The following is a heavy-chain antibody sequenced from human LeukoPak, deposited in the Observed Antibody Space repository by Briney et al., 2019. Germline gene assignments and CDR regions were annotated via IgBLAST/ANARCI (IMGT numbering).Heavy chain of an antibody. Sequence: SETLSLTCTVSGGFMSSTSYYWGWIRQPPGKGLEWIGSIYYSGSTYYNPSLKSRVTISIDTSKNLFSLKLDSLTPADTAVYYCARSATVTTGYFDYWGRGTLVAVSP. V-gene: IGHV4-39*07. CDR2: IYYSGST. CDR3: ARSATVTTGYFDY. CDR1: GGFMSSTSYY. D-gene: IGHD4-17*01. J-gene: IGHJ4*02.